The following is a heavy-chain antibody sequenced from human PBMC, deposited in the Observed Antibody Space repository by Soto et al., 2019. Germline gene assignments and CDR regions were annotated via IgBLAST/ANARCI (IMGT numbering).Heavy chain of an antibody. CDR1: GYTFSTYH. J-gene: IGHJ4*02. V-gene: IGHV1-46*01. CDR2: SKHSGGNT. CDR3: ARGREYNGYDYLDY. D-gene: IGHD5-12*01. Sequence: QVQLEQSGAEVKKPGASVKVSCKASGYTFSTYHMHWVRQAPGQGLEWVGISKHSGGNTGYAQKFQGRVTMTRDRSTSTVYMDLSSLRAEDTAVYYCARGREYNGYDYLDYWGQGTLLTVSS.